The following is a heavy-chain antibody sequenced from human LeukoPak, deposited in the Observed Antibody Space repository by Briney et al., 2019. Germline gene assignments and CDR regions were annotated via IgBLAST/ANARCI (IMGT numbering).Heavy chain of an antibody. V-gene: IGHV1-18*01. D-gene: IGHD2-8*01. CDR2: ISAYNGKT. J-gene: IGHJ3*02. CDR3: ARGGVRFSMGDVFDI. Sequence: ASVKVSCKASGYTFTSYGISWVRQAPGQGPAWMGWISAYNGKTDYAQELQDRVTMTTDTSTSTAYMELRSLRSDDTAVYYCARGGVRFSMGDVFDIWGQGTMVTVSS. CDR1: GYTFTSYG.